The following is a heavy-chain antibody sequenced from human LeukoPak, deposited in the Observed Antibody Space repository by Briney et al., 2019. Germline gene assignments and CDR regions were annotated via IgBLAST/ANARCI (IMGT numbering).Heavy chain of an antibody. J-gene: IGHJ6*02. D-gene: IGHD3-10*01. V-gene: IGHV1-24*01. CDR3: AKDIMVRPDNYYYYGMDV. CDR1: GYTLKELL. Sequence: ASVKVSCKVSGYTLKELLIHWVRQAHGKGLEWMGGFDPEDGETLYAQKFQGRVTMTADTSTETAYMELSSLRAEDTAVYYCAKDIMVRPDNYYYYGMDVWGQGTTVTVSS. CDR2: FDPEDGET.